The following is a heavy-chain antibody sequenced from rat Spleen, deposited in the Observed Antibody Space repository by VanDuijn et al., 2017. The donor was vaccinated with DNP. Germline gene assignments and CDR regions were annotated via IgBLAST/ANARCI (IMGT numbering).Heavy chain of an antibody. CDR1: GLTFSNYD. CDR2: VSSGGGTT. Sequence: EVQLVESGGGLVQPGRSMKLSCGVSGLTFSNYDMAWVRQAPTKGLEWVASVSSGGGTTYYRDSVKDRFTISRDNARDTLYLQMDSLRSEETATYYCAKAGGYSPWYFDFWGQGVMVTVSS. CDR3: AKAGGYSPWYFDF. D-gene: IGHD1-11*01. J-gene: IGHJ2*01. V-gene: IGHV5S11*01.